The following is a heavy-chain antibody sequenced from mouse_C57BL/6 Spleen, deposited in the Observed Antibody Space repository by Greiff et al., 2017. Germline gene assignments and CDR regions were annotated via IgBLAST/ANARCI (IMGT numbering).Heavy chain of an antibody. J-gene: IGHJ4*01. D-gene: IGHD2-3*01. Sequence: EVQLQESGPELVKPGASVKIPCKASGYTFTDYNMDWVKQSHGKSLEWIGDINPNNGGTIYNQKFKGKATLTVDKSSSTAYMELRSLTSEDTAVYDGERKPDGYYDAMDYWGQGTSVTVSS. CDR2: INPNNGGT. CDR3: ERKPDGYYDAMDY. V-gene: IGHV1-18*01. CDR1: GYTFTDYN.